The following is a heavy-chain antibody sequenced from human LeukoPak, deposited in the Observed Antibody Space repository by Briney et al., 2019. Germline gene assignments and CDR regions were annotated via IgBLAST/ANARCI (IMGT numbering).Heavy chain of an antibody. Sequence: GGSLRLSCSASGFTFSSYAMHWVRQAPGKGLEWVAVISYDGSNKYYADSVKGRFTISRDNSKNTLYPQMNSLRAEDTAVYYCARAPSQTYLDIWGQGTMVTVSS. J-gene: IGHJ3*02. CDR1: GFTFSSYA. CDR3: ARAPSQTYLDI. CDR2: ISYDGSNK. V-gene: IGHV3-30-3*01.